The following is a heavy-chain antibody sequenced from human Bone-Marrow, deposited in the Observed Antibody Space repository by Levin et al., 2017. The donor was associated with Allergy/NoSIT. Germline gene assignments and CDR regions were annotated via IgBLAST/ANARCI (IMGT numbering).Heavy chain of an antibody. D-gene: IGHD2/OR15-2a*01. V-gene: IGHV3-74*01. J-gene: IGHJ3*02. CDR2: INSDRSST. CDR3: ASYYYDAFDI. Sequence: GGSLRLSCAASGFTFSAYWMHWVRQAPGKGLVWVSRINSDRSSTSYADSVKGRFTISRDNAKNTLYLHMNSLRAEDTAVYYCASYYYDAFDIWGQGTMVTVSS. CDR1: GFTFSAYW.